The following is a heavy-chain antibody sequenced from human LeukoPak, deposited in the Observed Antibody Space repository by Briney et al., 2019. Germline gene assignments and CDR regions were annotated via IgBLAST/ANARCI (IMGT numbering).Heavy chain of an antibody. CDR1: GFTFDDYT. V-gene: IGHV3-43*01. J-gene: IGHJ4*02. CDR2: ISWDGGST. Sequence: PGGSLRLSCAASGFTFDDYTMHWVRQAPGKGLEWVSLISWDGGSTYYADSVKGRFTISRDNSKNSLYLQMNSLRTEDTALYYCATVQLGGGYGSGSYLDYWGQGTLVTVSS. D-gene: IGHD3-10*01. CDR3: ATVQLGGGYGSGSYLDY.